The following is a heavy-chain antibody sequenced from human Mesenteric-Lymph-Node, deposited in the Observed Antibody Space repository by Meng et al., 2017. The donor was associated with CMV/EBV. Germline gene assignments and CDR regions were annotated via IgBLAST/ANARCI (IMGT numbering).Heavy chain of an antibody. CDR1: GFIFSDCA. J-gene: IGHJ6*02. Sequence: GESLKISCAASGFIFSDCAMTWVRQAPGKSLEWVSSISSSGSHIYYADSVKGRFTISRDNAKNSLYLQMNSLRAEDTAVYYCARDPASVVWGQGTTVTVSS. CDR3: ARDPASVV. V-gene: IGHV3-21*01. CDR2: ISSSGSHI. D-gene: IGHD6-19*01.